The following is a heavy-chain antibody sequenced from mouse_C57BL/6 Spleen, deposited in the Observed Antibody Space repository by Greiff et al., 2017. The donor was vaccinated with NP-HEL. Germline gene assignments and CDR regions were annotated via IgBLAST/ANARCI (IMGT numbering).Heavy chain of an antibody. J-gene: IGHJ1*03. CDR3: ARRRSFYDGYYVGYFDV. Sequence: EVQLQQSGPELVKPGASVKISCKASGYTFTDYYMNWVKQSHGKSLEWIGDINPNNGGTSYNQKFKGKATLTVDKSSSTAYMELRSLTSEDYAVYYCARRRSFYDGYYVGYFDVWGTGTTVTVSS. CDR2: INPNNGGT. CDR1: GYTFTDYY. V-gene: IGHV1-26*01. D-gene: IGHD2-3*01.